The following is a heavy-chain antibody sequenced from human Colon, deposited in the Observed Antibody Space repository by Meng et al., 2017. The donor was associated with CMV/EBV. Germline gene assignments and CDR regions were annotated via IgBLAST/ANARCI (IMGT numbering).Heavy chain of an antibody. V-gene: IGHV1-2*02. D-gene: IGHD6-19*01. Sequence: QVQLMQSGAVVKEPGASVKVSCKTSGYTFSDYYMHWVRQAPGQGLEWMGWIRSDGSATNYAQKFRGRVTMTRDASVSTAYMELSGLTSDDTAVYFCVRSSGWSLFDYWGPGALVTVSS. CDR3: VRSSGWSLFDY. CDR2: IRSDGSAT. CDR1: GYTFSDYY. J-gene: IGHJ4*02.